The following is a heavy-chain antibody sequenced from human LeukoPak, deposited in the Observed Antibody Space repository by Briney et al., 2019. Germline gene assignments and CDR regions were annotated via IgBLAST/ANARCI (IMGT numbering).Heavy chain of an antibody. V-gene: IGHV3-23*01. CDR3: ARGTTVTTSSRAFDI. J-gene: IGHJ3*02. Sequence: GGSLRLSCAASGFTFSSYGMSWVRQAPGKGLEWVSAISGSGGSTYYADSVKGRFTISRDNSKNTLYLQMNSLRAEDTAVYYCARGTTVTTSSRAFDIWGQGTMVTVSS. CDR2: ISGSGGST. D-gene: IGHD4-17*01. CDR1: GFTFSSYG.